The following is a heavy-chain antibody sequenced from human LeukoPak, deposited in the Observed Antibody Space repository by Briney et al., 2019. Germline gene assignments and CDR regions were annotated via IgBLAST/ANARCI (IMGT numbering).Heavy chain of an antibody. CDR3: ARENIVVVPAANVYYYYGMDV. CDR1: GGSISSYY. V-gene: IGHV4-59*01. Sequence: SETLSLTCTVSGGSISSYYWSWIRQPPGKGLEWIGYIYYSGSTNYNPSLKSRVTISVDTSTHQFSLKLSSVTAADTAVYYCARENIVVVPAANVYYYYGMDVWGQGTTVTVSS. CDR2: IYYSGST. D-gene: IGHD2-2*01. J-gene: IGHJ6*02.